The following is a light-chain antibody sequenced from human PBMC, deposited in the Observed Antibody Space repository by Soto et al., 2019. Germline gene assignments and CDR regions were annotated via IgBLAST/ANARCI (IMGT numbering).Light chain of an antibody. CDR2: DVS. J-gene: IGLJ2*01. CDR3: CSYAGSYTYVV. V-gene: IGLV2-11*01. CDR1: SSDVGGYNY. Sequence: QSVLTRPRSVSGSPGQAVTISCTGTSSDVGGYNYVSWYQPHPGKAPKLMIYDVSKRPSGVPDRFSGSKSGNTASLTISGLQAEYEADYSCCSYAGSYTYVVFGGGTKLTVL.